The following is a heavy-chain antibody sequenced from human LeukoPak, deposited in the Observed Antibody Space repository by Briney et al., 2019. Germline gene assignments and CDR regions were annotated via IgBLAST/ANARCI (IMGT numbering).Heavy chain of an antibody. CDR1: GGSLSGSY. Sequence: PSETLCLTCTVSGGSLSGSYWSWIRQPPGKQLEWIGYIYSSGSSGITNYNPSLKSRVIISQDTSKNEFSLKLSSVTAADAAVYYCARLAARRGYYYSGMDVWGQGTTVTVSS. V-gene: IGHV4-59*01. D-gene: IGHD3-10*01. CDR3: ARLAARRGYYYSGMDV. CDR2: IYSSGSSGIT. J-gene: IGHJ6*02.